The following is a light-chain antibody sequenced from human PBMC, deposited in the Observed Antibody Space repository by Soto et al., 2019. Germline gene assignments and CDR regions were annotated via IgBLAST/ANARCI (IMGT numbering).Light chain of an antibody. Sequence: EVMLTQSPGTLSFSPGERATLSCRASESVGRNLAWYQQKPGQAPRLLIYGASSRATGIPDRFSGSGSGTDFTLTISRLEPEDFAVYYCQQYGSSPRTFGQGTKVDIK. CDR1: ESVGRN. V-gene: IGKV3-20*01. J-gene: IGKJ1*01. CDR3: QQYGSSPRT. CDR2: GAS.